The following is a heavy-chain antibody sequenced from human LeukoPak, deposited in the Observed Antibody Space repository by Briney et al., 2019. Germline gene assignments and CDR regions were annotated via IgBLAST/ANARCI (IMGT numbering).Heavy chain of an antibody. CDR3: AKTDSSGQIVGFDY. J-gene: IGHJ4*02. V-gene: IGHV3-23*01. CDR2: ITNSGGTT. D-gene: IGHD6-19*01. Sequence: GGSLRLSCAASGFTFRSYAMSWVRQAPGKGLEWVSAITNSGGTTYYADSVKGRFTISRDNSKNTLYLQLNSLRAEDTAVYYCAKTDSSGQIVGFDYWGQGTLVTVSS. CDR1: GFTFRSYA.